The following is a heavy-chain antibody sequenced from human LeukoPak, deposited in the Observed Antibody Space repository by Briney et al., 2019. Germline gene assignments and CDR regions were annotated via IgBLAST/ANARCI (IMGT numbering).Heavy chain of an antibody. CDR2: ISDSGINT. D-gene: IGHD2-21*01. J-gene: IGHJ4*02. V-gene: IGHV3-23*01. CDR1: RLGFSSYA. Sequence: PGGSLRLSFAASRLGFSSYAMGWSGRPPGKGLEGAPTISDSGINTYYADSVKGRFTISRDNSRNTLYLQMTSLRAEDTALYYCAPRPTYCGGSCYSRDSWGQGTLVTVSS. CDR3: APRPTYCGGSCYSRDS.